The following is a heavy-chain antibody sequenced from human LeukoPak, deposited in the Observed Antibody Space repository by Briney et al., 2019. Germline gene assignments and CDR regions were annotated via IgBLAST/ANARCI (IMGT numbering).Heavy chain of an antibody. J-gene: IGHJ4*02. V-gene: IGHV1-46*01. D-gene: IGHD3-3*01. CDR3: ARAPRFWSGSPLFDY. CDR2: INPSGGST. Sequence: ASVKVSCKASGYTFTSYYMHWVRQAPGQGLEWMGIINPSGGSTSYAQKFQGRVTMTRDMSTSTVYMELSSLRSEDTAVYYCARAPRFWSGSPLFDYWGRGTLVTVSS. CDR1: GYTFTSYY.